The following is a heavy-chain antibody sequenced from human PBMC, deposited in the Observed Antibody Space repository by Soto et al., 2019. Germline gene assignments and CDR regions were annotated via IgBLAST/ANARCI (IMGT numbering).Heavy chain of an antibody. CDR2: IYYSGST. V-gene: IGHV4-59*01. Sequence: SLTCTVSGGSISSYYWSWIRQPPGKGLEWIGYIYYSGSTNYNPSLKSRVTISVDTSKNQFSLKLSSVTAADTAVYYCARGAIVGTSGWHEYFQHWGQGTLVTVSS. CDR3: ARGAIVGTSGWHEYFQH. CDR1: GGSISSYY. J-gene: IGHJ1*01. D-gene: IGHD6-19*01.